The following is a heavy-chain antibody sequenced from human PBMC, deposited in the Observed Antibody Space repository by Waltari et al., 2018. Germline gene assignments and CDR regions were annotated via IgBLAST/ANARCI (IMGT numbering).Heavy chain of an antibody. J-gene: IGHJ4*02. V-gene: IGHV3-48*02. CDR2: IRASSSVM. CDR1: GFTPSSHN. Sequence: EVHLVESGGALTQPGGSLRPSCAASGFTPSSHNMNWVRQAPGKGLEWVAYIRASSSVMFYADSVKGRFTVSRDNAKSSLYLQMNNLRDEDTAVYYCVRAWDGNSYGYGYWGQGTLVTVSS. D-gene: IGHD5-18*01. CDR3: VRAWDGNSYGYGY.